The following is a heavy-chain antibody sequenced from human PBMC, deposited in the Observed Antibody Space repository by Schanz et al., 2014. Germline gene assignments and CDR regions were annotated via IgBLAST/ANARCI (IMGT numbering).Heavy chain of an antibody. D-gene: IGHD1-1*01. Sequence: EVQLVESGGGLVKPGGSLRLSCAASGFIFGSSVMAWVRQAPGKGLEWVSGITGASDHIDYAESVKGRFTISRDNSKNTLYLQMDSLRAEDTAVYFCAKKVPAYNPFDSWGQGTLXTVSS. CDR3: AKKVPAYNPFDS. J-gene: IGHJ4*02. V-gene: IGHV3-23*04. CDR2: ITGASDHI. CDR1: GFIFGSSV.